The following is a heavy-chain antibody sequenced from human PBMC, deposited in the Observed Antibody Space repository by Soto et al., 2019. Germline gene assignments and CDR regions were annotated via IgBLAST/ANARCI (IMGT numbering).Heavy chain of an antibody. CDR1: GGSISSGGYY. CDR3: SRIAVSGPRTGFDY. V-gene: IGHV4-31*03. J-gene: IGHJ4*02. D-gene: IGHD6-19*01. CDR2: IYYSGST. Sequence: PSGTLSLTCTVSGGSISSGGYYWSWIRQHPGKGLEWIRYIYYSGSTYYNPSLKSRLTISVGTSKTQSSLRLDSVTAADTAVYYCSRIAVSGPRTGFDYWGQGILVTVSS.